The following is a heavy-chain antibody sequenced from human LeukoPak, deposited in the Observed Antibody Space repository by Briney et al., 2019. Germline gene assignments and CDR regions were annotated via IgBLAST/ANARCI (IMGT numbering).Heavy chain of an antibody. Sequence: ASVKVSCKASGYTFTSYDINWVRQATGQGLEWMGWMNPNSGNTGYAQKFQGRVTMTRNTSISTAYMELSSLRSEDTAVYYCARAGLDCSSTSCYGVDDYWGQGTLVTVSS. CDR3: ARAGLDCSSTSCYGVDDY. CDR2: MNPNSGNT. D-gene: IGHD2-2*01. V-gene: IGHV1-8*01. J-gene: IGHJ4*02. CDR1: GYTFTSYD.